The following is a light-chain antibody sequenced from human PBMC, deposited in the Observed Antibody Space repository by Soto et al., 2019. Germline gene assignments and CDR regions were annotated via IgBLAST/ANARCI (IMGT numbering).Light chain of an antibody. CDR1: QDVTNS. Sequence: EILMTQSPATLPLSPGEGVTLSCRAAQDVTNSVAWYQQKSGQAPRLLIYDASARASGVSARFSGSGSGTDFTLTISGLKAEDFAVHFCQQYIRRPLSFGQGTRLEIK. CDR3: QQYIRRPLS. V-gene: IGKV3-15*01. J-gene: IGKJ5*01. CDR2: DAS.